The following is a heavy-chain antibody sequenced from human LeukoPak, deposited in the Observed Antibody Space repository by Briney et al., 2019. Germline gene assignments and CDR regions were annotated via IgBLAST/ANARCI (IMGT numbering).Heavy chain of an antibody. D-gene: IGHD5-12*01. V-gene: IGHV3-30*03. CDR1: GFTFSSYG. CDR3: ARGRAYSGKGYGMDV. CDR2: ISYDGSNK. J-gene: IGHJ6*02. Sequence: GGSLRLSCAASGFTFSSYGMHWVRQAPGKGLEWVEVISYDGSNKYYADSVRGRFTISRDNSKNTLNLQMNSRRAEDTAVYYCARGRAYSGKGYGMDVWGQGTTVTVSS.